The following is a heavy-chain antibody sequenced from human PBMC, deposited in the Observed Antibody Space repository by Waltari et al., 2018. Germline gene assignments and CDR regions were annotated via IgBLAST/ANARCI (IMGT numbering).Heavy chain of an antibody. V-gene: IGHV4-59*11. Sequence: QVQLQESGPGLVKPSETLSLTCTVSGGSISSHYWSWIRQPPGKGLEWIGYIYYSGSTNYNPSLKSRVTISVDTSKNQFSLKLSSVTAADTAMYYCASRDYDSSGGIRFDPWGQGTLVTVSS. CDR2: IYYSGST. D-gene: IGHD3-22*01. J-gene: IGHJ5*02. CDR3: ASRDYDSSGGIRFDP. CDR1: GGSISSHY.